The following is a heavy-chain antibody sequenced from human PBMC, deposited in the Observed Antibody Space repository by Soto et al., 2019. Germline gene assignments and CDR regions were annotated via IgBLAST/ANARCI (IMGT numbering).Heavy chain of an antibody. D-gene: IGHD6-13*01. CDR3: AKESRYTTTWYDIDY. V-gene: IGHV3-23*01. Sequence: EVQLLESGGGLVQPGGSLRLSCAASGFTFSSYGLNWVRQAPGEGLEWVSGISGSGDSTHYADSVKGRFTFSRDNSKSTLYLQMNSLRAEDTAIYCCAKESRYTTTWYDIDYWCQGTLVPVS. CDR1: GFTFSSYG. J-gene: IGHJ4*02. CDR2: ISGSGDST.